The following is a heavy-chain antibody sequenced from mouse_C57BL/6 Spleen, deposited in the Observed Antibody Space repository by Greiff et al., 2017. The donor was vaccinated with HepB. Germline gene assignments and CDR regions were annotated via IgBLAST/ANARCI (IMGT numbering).Heavy chain of an antibody. V-gene: IGHV1-69*01. CDR1: GYTFTSYW. Sequence: QVQLQQPGAELVMPGASVKLSCKASGYTFTSYWMHWVKQRPGQGLEWIGEIDPSDSYTNYNQKFKGKSTLTVDKSSSTAYMQRSSLTSEDSAVYYCARYRHYYAMDYWGQGTSVTVSS. CDR2: IDPSDSYT. J-gene: IGHJ4*01. CDR3: ARYRHYYAMDY.